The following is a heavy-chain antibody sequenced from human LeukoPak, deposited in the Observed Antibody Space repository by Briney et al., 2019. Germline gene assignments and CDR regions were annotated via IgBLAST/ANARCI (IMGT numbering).Heavy chain of an antibody. CDR2: IFYTGSA. J-gene: IGHJ4*02. CDR1: GGSVSSSTYY. D-gene: IGHD3-10*01. V-gene: IGHV4-39*07. Sequence: SETLSLTCTVSGGSVSSSTYYWGWIRQPPGKGLEWIGSIFYTGSAYYNPSLKSRVTISVDTSKNQFSLKLSSVTAADTAVYYCARGSTLIRGFDYWGQGTLVTVSS. CDR3: ARGSTLIRGFDY.